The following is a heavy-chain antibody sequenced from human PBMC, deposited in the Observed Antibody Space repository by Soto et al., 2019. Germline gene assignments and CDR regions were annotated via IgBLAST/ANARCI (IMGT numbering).Heavy chain of an antibody. CDR1: GGSISSGGYY. V-gene: IGHV4-31*03. J-gene: IGHJ6*02. Sequence: PSETLSLTCTVSGGSISSGGYYWSWIRQHPGKGLEWIGYIYYSGSTYYNPSLKSRVTISVDTSKDQFSLKLSSVTAADTAAYYCARDPGFSCSSTSCYTARYYGMDVWGQGNTVTVSS. CDR3: ARDPGFSCSSTSCYTARYYGMDV. D-gene: IGHD2-2*02. CDR2: IYYSGST.